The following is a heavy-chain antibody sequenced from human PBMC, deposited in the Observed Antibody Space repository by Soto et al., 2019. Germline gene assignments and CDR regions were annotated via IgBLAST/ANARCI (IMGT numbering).Heavy chain of an antibody. D-gene: IGHD2-15*01. CDR1: GYTFTSYY. CDR3: AKELGYGSETGCREKFDY. V-gene: IGHV1-46*01. J-gene: IGHJ4*02. CDR2: INPSGGST. Sequence: ASVKVSCKASGYTFTSYYMHWVRQAPGQGLEWMGIINPSGGSTSYAQKFQGRVTMTRDTSTSTVYMELSSLRSEDTAVYYCAKELGYGSETGCREKFDYWGQGTLVTVSS.